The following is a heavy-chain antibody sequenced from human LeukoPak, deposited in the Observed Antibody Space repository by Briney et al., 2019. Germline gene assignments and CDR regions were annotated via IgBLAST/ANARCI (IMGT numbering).Heavy chain of an antibody. CDR2: IAGRDEST. CDR3: ARGVYWSLDY. V-gene: IGHV3-23*01. CDR1: GFIFNTNG. D-gene: IGHD1-1*01. J-gene: IGHJ4*02. Sequence: GGSLRLSCALCGFIFNTNGMNGVRQSPGKGGEALSTIAGRDESTYSAASVKGRFAISRDNSKNTVFLHMNSLRVEDTAVYYCARGVYWSLDYWGQGTPVTVSS.